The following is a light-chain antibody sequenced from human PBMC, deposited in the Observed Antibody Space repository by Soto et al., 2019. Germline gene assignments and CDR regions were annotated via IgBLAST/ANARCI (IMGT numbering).Light chain of an antibody. CDR2: DVS. CDR3: SSYTSSNTYV. J-gene: IGLJ1*01. V-gene: IGLV2-14*01. Sequence: QSVLTQPASVSGSPGQSFTISCTGTSSDVGGYNYVSWYQQHPGKAPKLMIYDVSNRPSGVSNRFSGSKSGNTASLTISGLQAEDEADYYCSSYTSSNTYVFGTGTKVTVL. CDR1: SSDVGGYNY.